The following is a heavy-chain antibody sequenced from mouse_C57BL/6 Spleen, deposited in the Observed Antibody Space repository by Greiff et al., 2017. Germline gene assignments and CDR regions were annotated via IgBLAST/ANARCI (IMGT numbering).Heavy chain of an antibody. V-gene: IGHV1-47*01. D-gene: IGHD1-1*01. CDR3: ARPYYCGSSSWYAC. CDR2: FNPYNDDT. Sequence: VKLMESGAELVKPGASVKMSCKASGYTFTTYPIAWMRQNPGKSLEWIGNFNPYNDDTKYNEKFKGKTTLTVDKSSSTVYMQLSRLTSDDSAVYYCARPYYCGSSSWYACWGQGALVTVSA. CDR1: GYTFTTYP. J-gene: IGHJ3*01.